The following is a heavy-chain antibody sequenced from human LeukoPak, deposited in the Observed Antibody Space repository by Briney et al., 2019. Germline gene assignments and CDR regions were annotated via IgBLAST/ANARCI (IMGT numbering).Heavy chain of an antibody. CDR2: IYYSGST. V-gene: IGHV4-59*08. D-gene: IGHD3-9*01. Sequence: PSETLSLTCTVSGGSISSYYWSWIRQPPGEGLEWIGYIYYSGSTNYNPSLKSRVTISVDTSKNQFSLKLSSVTAADTAVYYCARRGYDILTGSGWFDPWGQGTLVTVSS. CDR3: ARRGYDILTGSGWFDP. CDR1: GGSISSYY. J-gene: IGHJ5*02.